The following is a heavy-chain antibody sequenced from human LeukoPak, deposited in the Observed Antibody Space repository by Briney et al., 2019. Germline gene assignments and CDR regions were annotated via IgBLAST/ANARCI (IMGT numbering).Heavy chain of an antibody. Sequence: TGGSLRLSCAASGFTFHKYAMSWGRQAPGRGLEWVSGISPSGSTYYADSVNGRLTISRDNSKNTLYLQMNTLRAEDTAVYYCAKDHYSSGWYGPDYWGQGTLVTVSS. J-gene: IGHJ4*02. CDR3: AKDHYSSGWYGPDY. D-gene: IGHD6-19*01. V-gene: IGHV3-23*01. CDR1: GFTFHKYA. CDR2: ISPSGST.